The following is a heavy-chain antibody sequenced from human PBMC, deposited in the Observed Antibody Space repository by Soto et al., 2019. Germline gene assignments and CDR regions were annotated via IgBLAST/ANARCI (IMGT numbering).Heavy chain of an antibody. Sequence: QMQLVESGGGLVEPGGSLRLSCEASGFTFSHHYMSWIRQAPGKGLEWVSYISRSGTTIYYADSVRGRFTISRDNSKNSMYLQMDSLRADDTAMYYCGRDPELWDENVATRPSTYYYGMDVWGQGTTVTVSS. CDR3: GRDPELWDENVATRPSTYYYGMDV. J-gene: IGHJ6*02. D-gene: IGHD5-18*01. V-gene: IGHV3-11*01. CDR1: GFTFSHHY. CDR2: ISRSGTTI.